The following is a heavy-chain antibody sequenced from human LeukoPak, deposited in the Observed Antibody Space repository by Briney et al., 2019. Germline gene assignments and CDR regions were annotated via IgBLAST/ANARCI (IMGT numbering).Heavy chain of an antibody. V-gene: IGHV4-4*02. CDR1: GGSISSSNW. CDR3: ARENITMVRGVIKGWFDP. D-gene: IGHD3-10*01. J-gene: IGHJ5*02. CDR2: IYHSGST. Sequence: TSETLSLTCAVSGGSISSSNWWSWVRQPPGKGLEWIGEIYHSGSTNYNPSLKSRVTISVDKSKNQFSLKLSSVTAADTAVYYCARENITMVRGVIKGWFDPWGQGTLVTVSS.